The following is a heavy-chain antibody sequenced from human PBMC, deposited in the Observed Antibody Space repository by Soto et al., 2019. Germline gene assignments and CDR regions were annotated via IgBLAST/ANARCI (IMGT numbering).Heavy chain of an antibody. CDR2: ISSSSNTI. CDR3: ARDFSTVTPGYFAC. CDR1: GFTFSSYS. V-gene: IGHV3-48*01. D-gene: IGHD4-17*01. Sequence: EVQLVESGGGLVQPGGSLRLSCAASGFTFSSYSMNWVRQAPGKGLEWVSYISSSSNTIYYADSVKGRFTISRDNAKNSLYLQMNSLRAEDTAVYYCARDFSTVTPGYFACWVQVTLVTVSS. J-gene: IGHJ4*02.